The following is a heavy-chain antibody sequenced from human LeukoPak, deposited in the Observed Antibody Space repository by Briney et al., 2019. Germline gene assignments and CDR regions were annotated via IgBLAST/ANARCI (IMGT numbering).Heavy chain of an antibody. CDR3: AKSTVTTLFSDFDY. CDR2: IWYDGSNK. J-gene: IGHJ4*02. V-gene: IGHV3-33*06. Sequence: GGSLRLSCAASGFTFSSYGMHWVRQAPGKGLEWVAVIWYDGSNKYYADSVKGRFTISRDNSKNTLYLQMNSLRAEDTAVYYCAKSTVTTLFSDFDYWGQGTLVTVSS. CDR1: GFTFSSYG. D-gene: IGHD4-17*01.